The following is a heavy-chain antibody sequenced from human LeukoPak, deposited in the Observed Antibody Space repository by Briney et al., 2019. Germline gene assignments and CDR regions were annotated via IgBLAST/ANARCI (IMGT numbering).Heavy chain of an antibody. CDR3: ASRTDYGDYWFDP. V-gene: IGHV4-34*01. CDR2: INHSGST. Sequence: SETLSLTCAVYGGSISGYYWSWIGQPPGKGLEWIGEINHSGSTNYNPSLKSRVTISVDTSKNQFSLKLSSVTAADTAVYYCASRTDYGDYWFDPWGQGTLVTVSS. CDR1: GGSISGYY. D-gene: IGHD4-17*01. J-gene: IGHJ5*02.